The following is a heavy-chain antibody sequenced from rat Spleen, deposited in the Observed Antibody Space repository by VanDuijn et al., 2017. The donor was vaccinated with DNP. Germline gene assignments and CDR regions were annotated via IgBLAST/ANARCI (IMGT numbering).Heavy chain of an antibody. CDR2: ITSGGDNT. CDR3: ARDRGYYSDWYFDF. Sequence: EVQLVESGGGLVQPGRSLKLSCAASGFTFNNYWMTWIRQVPGKGLDWVASITSGGDNTFYPDSVTGRFTISRDNAKNTLYLQMNSLRSEDTATYYCARDRGYYSDWYFDFWGPGTMVTVSS. J-gene: IGHJ1*01. V-gene: IGHV5-31*01. D-gene: IGHD1-1*01. CDR1: GFTFNNYW.